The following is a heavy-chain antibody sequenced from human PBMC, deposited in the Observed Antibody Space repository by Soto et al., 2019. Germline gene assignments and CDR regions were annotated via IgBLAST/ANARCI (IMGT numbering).Heavy chain of an antibody. CDR2: IYYSGST. CDR3: AREWGVYSGSPRGFDY. D-gene: IGHD1-26*01. J-gene: IGHJ4*02. CDR1: GGSISSGDYY. Sequence: SETLSLTCTVSGGSISSGDYYWSWIRQPPGKGLEWIGYIYYSGSTYYNPSLKSRVTISVDTSKNQFSLKLSSVTAADTAVYYCAREWGVYSGSPRGFDYWGQGTLVTVSS. V-gene: IGHV4-30-4*01.